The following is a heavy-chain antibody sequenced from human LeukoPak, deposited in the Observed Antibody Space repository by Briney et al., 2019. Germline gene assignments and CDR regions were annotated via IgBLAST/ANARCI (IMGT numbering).Heavy chain of an antibody. CDR3: ARASRITMVRGVIGPDY. CDR1: GCTFSSYG. CDR2: IGYDGSNK. D-gene: IGHD3-10*01. J-gene: IGHJ4*02. V-gene: IGHV3-30*02. Sequence: GGSLRLSCAASGCTFSSYGMHWVRQAPGKGLEGVAFIGYDGSNKYYADSVKGRFTISRDNSKNTLYLQMNSLRAEDTAVYYCARASRITMVRGVIGPDYWGQGTLVTVSS.